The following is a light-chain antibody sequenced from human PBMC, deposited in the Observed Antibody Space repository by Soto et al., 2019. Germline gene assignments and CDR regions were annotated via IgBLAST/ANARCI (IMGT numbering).Light chain of an antibody. V-gene: IGKV1-5*01. Sequence: DIQMTQSPSTLSASVGARVTITCRASQSISSWLAWYQQKPGKAPKLLIYDASSLESGVPSRFSGSGSGTAGTITISSLQPDDCETYDGQQYNSYSRTFGQGTKVDIK. CDR3: QQYNSYSRT. J-gene: IGKJ1*01. CDR1: QSISSW. CDR2: DAS.